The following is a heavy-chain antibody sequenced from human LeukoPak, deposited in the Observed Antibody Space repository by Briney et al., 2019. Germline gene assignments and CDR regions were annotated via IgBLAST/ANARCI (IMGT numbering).Heavy chain of an antibody. Sequence: SETLSLTRALYGGSSRGYYWTRLWIRQSPGKAPAWIGEINDRGSPNYNPSLKSRVTISENKSLNQFSLKLSSVTAADTAVYYCARLRHRAAGTVRWDYWGQGTLVTVSS. D-gene: IGHD6-13*01. V-gene: IGHV4-34*01. J-gene: IGHJ4*02. CDR2: INDRGSP. CDR1: GGSSRGYY. CDR3: ARLRHRAAGTVRWDY.